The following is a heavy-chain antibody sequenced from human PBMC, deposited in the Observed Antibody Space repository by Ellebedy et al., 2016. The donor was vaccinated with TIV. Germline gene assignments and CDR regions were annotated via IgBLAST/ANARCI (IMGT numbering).Heavy chain of an antibody. Sequence: GESLKISCAATGFMFSSYAMTWVRQAPGKGLEWVSAIRGSGDKTYYADSVKGRFTISRDNSKNTLYLQMNNLRAEDTAVYYCARDAADSGGKLDYWGQGALVTVSS. CDR3: ARDAADSGGKLDY. CDR2: IRGSGDKT. J-gene: IGHJ4*02. D-gene: IGHD4-23*01. CDR1: GFMFSSYA. V-gene: IGHV3-23*01.